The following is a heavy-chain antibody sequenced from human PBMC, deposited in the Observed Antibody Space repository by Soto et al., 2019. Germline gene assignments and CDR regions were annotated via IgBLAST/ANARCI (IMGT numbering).Heavy chain of an antibody. Sequence: SETLSLTCTVSGGSISSYYWSWIRQPPGKGLEWIGYIYYSGSTNYNPSLKSRVTISVDTSKNQFSLKLSSVTAADTAGYYWAGLIFGYVWGSYRPLWFDPWGQGTLVTVSS. CDR3: AGLIFGYVWGSYRPLWFDP. CDR1: GGSISSYY. CDR2: IYYSGST. J-gene: IGHJ5*02. V-gene: IGHV4-59*01. D-gene: IGHD3-16*02.